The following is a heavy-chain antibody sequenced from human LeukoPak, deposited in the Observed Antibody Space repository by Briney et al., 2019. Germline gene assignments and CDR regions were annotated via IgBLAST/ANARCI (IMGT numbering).Heavy chain of an antibody. Sequence: SETLSLTCAVSGGSISSSNWWSWVRQPPGKGLEWIGEIYHSGSTNYNPSLKSRVTMSVDTSKNQFSLKLSSVTAADTAVYFCARGGIFGVVKKIKNYFDYWGQGTLVTVSS. V-gene: IGHV4-4*02. J-gene: IGHJ4*02. D-gene: IGHD3-3*01. CDR2: IYHSGST. CDR1: GGSISSSNW. CDR3: ARGGIFGVVKKIKNYFDY.